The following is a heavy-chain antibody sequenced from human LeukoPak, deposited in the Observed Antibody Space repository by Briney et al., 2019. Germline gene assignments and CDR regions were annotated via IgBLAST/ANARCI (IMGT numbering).Heavy chain of an antibody. J-gene: IGHJ5*02. Sequence: SETLSLTCAVYGGSFSGYYWSWIRQPPGKGLEWIGEINHSGSTNYNPPLKSRVTISVDTSKNQFSLKLSSVTAADTAVYYCARGSPEILWFGEFYNWFDPWGQGTLVTVSS. CDR1: GGSFSGYY. D-gene: IGHD3-10*01. CDR2: INHSGST. CDR3: ARGSPEILWFGEFYNWFDP. V-gene: IGHV4-34*01.